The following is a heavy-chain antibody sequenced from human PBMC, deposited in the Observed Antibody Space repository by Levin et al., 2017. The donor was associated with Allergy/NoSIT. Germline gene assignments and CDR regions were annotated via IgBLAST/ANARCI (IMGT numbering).Heavy chain of an antibody. CDR3: ARPMTMVTPWYFDY. V-gene: IGHV1-2*06. CDR1: GYTFTDYY. D-gene: IGHD4/OR15-4a*01. J-gene: IGHJ4*02. Sequence: ASVKVSCKASGYTFTDYYMHWVRQAPGQGLEWMGRINPNSGGTNYAQKFQGRVTVTRDTSTSTAYIELSRLRSDDAAVYYCARPMTMVTPWYFDYWGQGTLVTVSS. CDR2: INPNSGGT.